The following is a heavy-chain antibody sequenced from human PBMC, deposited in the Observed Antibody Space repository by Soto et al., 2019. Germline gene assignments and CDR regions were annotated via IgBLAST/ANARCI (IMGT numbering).Heavy chain of an antibody. CDR3: ARKKVPATQASAAFDI. CDR2: IIPILGIA. J-gene: IGHJ3*02. D-gene: IGHD2-2*01. V-gene: IGHV1-69*02. CDR1: GGTFSSYT. Sequence: QVQLVQSGAEGKKPGSSVKVSCKASGGTFSSYTISWVRQAPGQGLEWMGRIIPILGIANYAQKFQGRVTITADKSTSTAEMELSRLRSEDTAVYSCARKKVPATQASAAFDIWGQGTMVTVSS.